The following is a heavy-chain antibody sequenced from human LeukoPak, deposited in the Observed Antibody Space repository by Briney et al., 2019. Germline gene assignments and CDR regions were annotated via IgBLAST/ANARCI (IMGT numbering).Heavy chain of an antibody. D-gene: IGHD3-22*01. J-gene: IGHJ5*02. CDR1: GGSVSSGSYY. CDR3: ASSHYYDSSGTPDWFDP. CDR2: IYYSGNT. Sequence: SETLSLTCTVSGGSVSSGSYYWSWIRQPPGKGLEWIGYIYYSGNTNYVPSLKSRVTISVDTSKNQFSLKLSSVTAADTAVYHCASSHYYDSSGTPDWFDPWGQGTLVTVSS. V-gene: IGHV4-61*01.